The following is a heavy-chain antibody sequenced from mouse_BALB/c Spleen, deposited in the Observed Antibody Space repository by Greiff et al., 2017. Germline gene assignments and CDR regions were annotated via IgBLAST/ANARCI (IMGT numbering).Heavy chain of an antibody. CDR1: GFTFSSYG. CDR3: ARPPITTATAWFAY. J-gene: IGHJ3*01. Sequence: EVKVVESGGDLVKPGGSLKLSCAASGFTFSSYGMSWVRQTPDKRLEWVATISSGGSYTYYPDSVKGRFTISRDNAKNTLYLQMSSLKSEDTAMYYCARPPITTATAWFAYWGQGTLVTVSA. V-gene: IGHV5-6*01. CDR2: ISSGGSYT. D-gene: IGHD1-2*01.